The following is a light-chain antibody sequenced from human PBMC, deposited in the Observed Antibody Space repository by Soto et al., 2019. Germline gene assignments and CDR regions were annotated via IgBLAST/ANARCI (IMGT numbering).Light chain of an antibody. CDR1: QSVSSTY. V-gene: IGKV3-20*01. CDR2: GAS. J-gene: IGKJ2*01. CDR3: QQYGRSPPFT. Sequence: EIVLTQSPGTLSLSPGERATLSCRASQSVSSTYIAWYQQNPGQAPRLLIYGASSSATGIPDRFSGSGSGTDFTLTISRLEPEDVAVYFCQQYGRSPPFTFGQGTKVEIK.